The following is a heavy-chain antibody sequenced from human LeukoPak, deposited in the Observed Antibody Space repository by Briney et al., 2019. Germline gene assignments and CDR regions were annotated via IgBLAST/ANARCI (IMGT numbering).Heavy chain of an antibody. Sequence: GGSLRLSCAASGFTFRSYTMNWVRQTPGKGLEWVSSIRSSGTDIYYADSVKGRFTIFRDNAKNSLYLQMNSLTVEDTAVYYCARGVPASVAGSFDYWGQGTLVTVSS. V-gene: IGHV3-21*01. CDR3: ARGVPASVAGSFDY. J-gene: IGHJ4*02. CDR1: GFTFRSYT. D-gene: IGHD6-19*01. CDR2: IRSSGTDI.